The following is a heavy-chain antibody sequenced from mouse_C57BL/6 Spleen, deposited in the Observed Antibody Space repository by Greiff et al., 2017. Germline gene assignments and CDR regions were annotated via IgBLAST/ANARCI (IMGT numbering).Heavy chain of an antibody. CDR1: EYEFPSHD. Sequence: EVMLVESGGGLVQPGESLKLSCASYEYEFPSHDMSWVRKTPEKRLELVAAINSDGGSTSYPDTMERRFILSRDNNKKTLYLKMSSLRSEDTALYYCARPHGYYVAWFAYWGQGTLVTVSA. CDR2: INSDGGST. CDR3: ARPHGYYVAWFAY. D-gene: IGHD2-3*01. J-gene: IGHJ3*01. V-gene: IGHV5-2*01.